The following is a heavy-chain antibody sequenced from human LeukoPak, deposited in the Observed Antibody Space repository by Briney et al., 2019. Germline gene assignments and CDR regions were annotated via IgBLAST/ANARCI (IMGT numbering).Heavy chain of an antibody. J-gene: IGHJ4*02. V-gene: IGHV1-18*01. CDR1: GYTFTSYG. Sequence: GASVKVSXKASGYTFTSYGISWVRQAPGQGLEWMGWISAYNGNTNYAQKLQGRVTMTTDTSTSTAYMELRSLRSDDTAVYYCARDPRRRYYDSSGYYRWFDYWGQGTLVTVSS. D-gene: IGHD3-22*01. CDR2: ISAYNGNT. CDR3: ARDPRRRYYDSSGYYRWFDY.